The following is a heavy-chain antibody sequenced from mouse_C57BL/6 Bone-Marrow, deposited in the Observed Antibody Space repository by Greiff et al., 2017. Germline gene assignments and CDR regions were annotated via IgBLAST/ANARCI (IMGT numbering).Heavy chain of an antibody. CDR2: ISSGGSYT. V-gene: IGHV5-6*01. CDR3: ARHDPWFAY. Sequence: EVKLVESGGDLVKPGGSLKLSCAASGFTFSSYGMSWVRQTPDKRLEWVATISSGGSYTYYPDSVKGRFTISRDNAKNTLYLQMSSLKSEDTAMYYCARHDPWFAYWGQVTLVTVSA. J-gene: IGHJ3*01. CDR1: GFTFSSYG.